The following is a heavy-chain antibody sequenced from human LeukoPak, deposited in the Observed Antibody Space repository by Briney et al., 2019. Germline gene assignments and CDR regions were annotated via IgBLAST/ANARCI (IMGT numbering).Heavy chain of an antibody. V-gene: IGHV4-39*01. CDR2: IYYSGST. CDR1: GGSISSCCYD. D-gene: IGHD2-21*01. J-gene: IGHJ3*02. Sequence: SETLSLTCTVSGGSISSCCYDWGWISQPPGKGLEWIGSIYYSGSTYYNPSLKSRITISLDTSKIQFSLKLSAVTATDTAVYYCARQGDSGRAFDIWGQGAVVTVSS. CDR3: ARQGDSGRAFDI.